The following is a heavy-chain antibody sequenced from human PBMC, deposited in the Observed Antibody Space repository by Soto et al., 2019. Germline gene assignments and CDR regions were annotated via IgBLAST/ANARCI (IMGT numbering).Heavy chain of an antibody. CDR3: ARGRVLVRGYYYYGMDV. J-gene: IGHJ6*02. D-gene: IGHD6-6*01. CDR2: INHSGST. Sequence: SETVSLTCAVYCGSFSGYYWSWIRQPPGKGLEWIGEINHSGSTNYNPSLKSRVTISVDTSKNQFSLKLSSVTAADTAVYYCARGRVLVRGYYYYGMDVWGQGTTVTVSS. CDR1: CGSFSGYY. V-gene: IGHV4-34*01.